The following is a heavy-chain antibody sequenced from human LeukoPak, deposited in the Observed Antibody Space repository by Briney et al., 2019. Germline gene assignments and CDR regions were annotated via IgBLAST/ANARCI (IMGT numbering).Heavy chain of an antibody. CDR1: GYTFTSYG. J-gene: IGHJ4*02. CDR2: ISAYNGNT. D-gene: IGHD6-13*01. Sequence: ASVKVSCKASGYTFTSYGISWERQAPGQGLEWMGWISAYNGNTNYVQKLQGRVTMTTDTSTSTAYMELRSLRSDDTAVYYCARGGVSNSWYRTPDYWGQGTLVTVSS. V-gene: IGHV1-18*01. CDR3: ARGGVSNSWYRTPDY.